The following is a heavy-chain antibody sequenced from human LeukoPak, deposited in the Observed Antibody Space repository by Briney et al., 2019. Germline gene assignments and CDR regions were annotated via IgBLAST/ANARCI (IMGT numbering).Heavy chain of an antibody. D-gene: IGHD2-15*01. V-gene: IGHV3-66*02. J-gene: IGHJ3*02. CDR3: ARDSDLLDAFDI. Sequence: GGSLRLSCAASGFTFSSYAMSWVRQAPGKGLEWVSVIYSGGSTYYADSVKGRFTISRDNSKNTLYLQMNSLRAEDTAVYYCARDSDLLDAFDIWGQGTMVTVSS. CDR2: IYSGGST. CDR1: GFTFSSYA.